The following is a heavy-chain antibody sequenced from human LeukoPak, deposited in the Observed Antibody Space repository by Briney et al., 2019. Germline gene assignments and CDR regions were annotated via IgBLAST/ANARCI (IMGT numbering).Heavy chain of an antibody. D-gene: IGHD3-3*01. CDR2: ISGSGGST. CDR1: GFTFSSYA. V-gene: IGHV3-23*01. Sequence: QPGGSLRLSCAASGFTFSSYAMSWVRQAPGEGLEWVSAISGSGGSTYYADSVKGRFTISRDNSKNTLYLQMNSLRAEDTAVYYCAKEGVITIFGVVIGNFDYWGQGTLVTVSS. J-gene: IGHJ4*02. CDR3: AKEGVITIFGVVIGNFDY.